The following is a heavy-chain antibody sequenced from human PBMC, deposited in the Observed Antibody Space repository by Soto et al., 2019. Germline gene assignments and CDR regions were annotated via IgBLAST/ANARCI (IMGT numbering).Heavy chain of an antibody. J-gene: IGHJ3*02. Sequence: EVQLVESGGGLVQPGGSLRLSCAASGFTFSSYWMHWVRQAPGKGLVWVSRINSDGSSTSYADSVKGRFTISRDNAKNTLYLQMNSLRAEDTAVYYCARDSAMVREGDAFDIWRQGTMVTVSS. CDR2: INSDGSST. D-gene: IGHD3-10*01. CDR3: ARDSAMVREGDAFDI. CDR1: GFTFSSYW. V-gene: IGHV3-74*01.